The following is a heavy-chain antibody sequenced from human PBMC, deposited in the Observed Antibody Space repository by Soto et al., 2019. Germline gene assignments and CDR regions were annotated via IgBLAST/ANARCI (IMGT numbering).Heavy chain of an antibody. D-gene: IGHD1-26*01. CDR3: AKSPQWVAKGGMDV. CDR1: GFTFSSYA. Sequence: PGGSLRLSCAASGFTFSSYAMHWVRQAPGKGLEWVAVISYDGSNKYYADSVKGRFTISRDNSKNTLYLQMNSLRTEDTAVYYYAKSPQWVAKGGMDVWGQGTTVTVS. J-gene: IGHJ6*02. CDR2: ISYDGSNK. V-gene: IGHV3-30-3*01.